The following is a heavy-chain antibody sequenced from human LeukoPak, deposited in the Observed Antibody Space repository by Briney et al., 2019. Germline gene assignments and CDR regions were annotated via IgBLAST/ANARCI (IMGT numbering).Heavy chain of an antibody. Sequence: PSETLSLTCAVSGGSISSGGYSWSWIRQPPGKGLEWIGYIYHSGSTYYNPSLKSRVTISVDRSKNQFPLKLSSVTAADTAVYYCARRRNGHYYDSSGSKPEYYFDYWGQGTLVTVSS. J-gene: IGHJ4*02. V-gene: IGHV4-30-2*01. D-gene: IGHD3-22*01. CDR1: GGSISSGGYS. CDR3: ARRRNGHYYDSSGSKPEYYFDY. CDR2: IYHSGST.